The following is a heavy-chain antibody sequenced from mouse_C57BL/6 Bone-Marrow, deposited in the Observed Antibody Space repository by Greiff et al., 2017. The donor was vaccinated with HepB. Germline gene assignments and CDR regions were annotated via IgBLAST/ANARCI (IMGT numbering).Heavy chain of an antibody. CDR3: ARDDYYGSRTYFDY. Sequence: SGAELARPGASVKLSCKASGYTFTSYGISWVKQRTGQGLEWIGEIYPRSGNNYYNEKFKGKATLTADTSSSTAYRELRSLTSEDSAVYFCARDDYYGSRTYFDYWGQGTTLTVSS. J-gene: IGHJ2*01. D-gene: IGHD1-1*01. CDR2: IYPRSGNN. V-gene: IGHV1-81*01. CDR1: GYTFTSYG.